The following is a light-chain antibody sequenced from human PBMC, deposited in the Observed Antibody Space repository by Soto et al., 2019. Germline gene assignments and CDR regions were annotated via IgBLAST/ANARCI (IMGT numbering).Light chain of an antibody. CDR2: GAS. V-gene: IGKV3-15*01. CDR3: QQYNNSPLYT. CDR1: QSVSSN. Sequence: EIVMTQSPATLSVSPGERATLSCRASQSVSSNLAWYQQKPGQAPRLLIYGASTRATGIPARFSGSGSGTEFTLTISSLQSEDFAVYYCQQYNNSPLYTCGQGTKLEIK. J-gene: IGKJ2*01.